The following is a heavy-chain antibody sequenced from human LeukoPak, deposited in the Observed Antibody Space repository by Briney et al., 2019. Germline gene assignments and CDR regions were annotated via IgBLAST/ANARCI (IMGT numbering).Heavy chain of an antibody. D-gene: IGHD6-13*01. V-gene: IGHV5-51*01. CDR2: IYPGDSDT. CDR1: GYSFATYW. J-gene: IGHJ6*03. Sequence: GESLKISCKGSGYSFATYWIGWVRQMPGKGLEWVGIIYPGDSDTRYSPSFQGQVTISADKSISTAYLQWSSLKASDTAMYYCASHVAAAPYYYYSMDVWGRGTTVTISS. CDR3: ASHVAAAPYYYYSMDV.